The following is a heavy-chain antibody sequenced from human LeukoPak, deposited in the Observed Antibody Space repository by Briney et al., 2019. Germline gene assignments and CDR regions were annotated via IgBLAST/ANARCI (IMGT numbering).Heavy chain of an antibody. CDR2: INPNSGGT. J-gene: IGHJ3*02. V-gene: IGHV1-2*02. D-gene: IGHD2-2*01. CDR1: GYTFTGYY. Sequence: ASVKVSCKASGYTFTGYYMHWVRQAPGQGLEWMGWINPNSGGTNYAQKSQGRVTMTRDTSISTAYMELSRLRSDDTAVYYCARPPRPAAILDAFDIWGQGTMVTVSS. CDR3: ARPPRPAAILDAFDI.